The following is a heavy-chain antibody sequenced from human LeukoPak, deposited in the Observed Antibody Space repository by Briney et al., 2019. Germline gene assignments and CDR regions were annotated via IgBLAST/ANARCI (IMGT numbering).Heavy chain of an antibody. J-gene: IGHJ4*02. CDR1: GFTFSSYA. V-gene: IGHV3-23*01. CDR3: AKMPDYGDYFDY. D-gene: IGHD4-17*01. CDR2: ISGSGGST. Sequence: GGSLRLSCAASGFTFSSYAMSWFRQAPGKGLEGVSAISGSGGSTYYADSVKGRFTISRDNSKNTLYLQMNSLRAEDTAVYYCAKMPDYGDYFDYWGQGTLVTVSS.